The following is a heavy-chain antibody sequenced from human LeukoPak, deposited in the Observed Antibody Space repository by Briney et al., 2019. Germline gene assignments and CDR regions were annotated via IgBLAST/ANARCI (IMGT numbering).Heavy chain of an antibody. V-gene: IGHV3-30*18. D-gene: IGHD2-2*01. CDR2: ISYDGSNK. J-gene: IGHJ4*02. CDR1: GFTFSSYG. CDR3: ANSCSSTSCYSL. Sequence: GGSLRLSCAASGFTFSSYGMHWVRQAPGKGLEWAAVISYDGSNKYYADSVKGRFTISRDNSKNTLYLQMNSLRAEDTAVYYCANSCSSTSCYSLWGQGTLVTVSS.